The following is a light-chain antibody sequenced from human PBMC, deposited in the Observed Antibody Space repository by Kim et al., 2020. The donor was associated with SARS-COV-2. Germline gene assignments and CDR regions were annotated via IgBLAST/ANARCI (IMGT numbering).Light chain of an antibody. CDR3: KQYETYWT. Sequence: DIQMTQSPSILSAFVGNRVTITCRASQSVDGWLAWYQQKPGKAPKLLVYQASKLASGVPSRFSGSGSGTDFTLTISNLQPDDSAIYYCKQYETYWTFGPGTKVDIK. J-gene: IGKJ1*01. V-gene: IGKV1-5*03. CDR2: QAS. CDR1: QSVDGW.